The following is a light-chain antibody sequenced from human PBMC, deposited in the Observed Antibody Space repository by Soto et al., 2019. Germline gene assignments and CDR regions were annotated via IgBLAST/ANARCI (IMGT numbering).Light chain of an antibody. CDR2: DVT. V-gene: IGLV2-14*01. J-gene: IGLJ1*01. Sequence: QSVLTQPASVSGSPGQSITISCTGTSSDVGGFNYVSWYQHHPGKAPKLIIYDVTNRPSGVSNRFSGSKSGNTASLTISGLQAEDEADYYCSSYSTTSTLFVFGTGTKATVL. CDR1: SSDVGGFNY. CDR3: SSYSTTSTLFV.